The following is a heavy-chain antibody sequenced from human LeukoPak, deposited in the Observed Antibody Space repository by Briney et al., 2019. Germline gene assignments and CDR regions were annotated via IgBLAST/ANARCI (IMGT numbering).Heavy chain of an antibody. Sequence: PSETLSLTCTVSGGSISSYYWSWIRQPPGKGLEWIGYIYYSGSTNYNPSLKSRVTISVDTSKNQFSLKLSSVTAADTAVYYCARDLAVYDSSGYFEDDAFDIWGQGTMVTVSS. D-gene: IGHD3-22*01. CDR2: IYYSGST. V-gene: IGHV4-59*01. J-gene: IGHJ3*02. CDR3: ARDLAVYDSSGYFEDDAFDI. CDR1: GGSISSYY.